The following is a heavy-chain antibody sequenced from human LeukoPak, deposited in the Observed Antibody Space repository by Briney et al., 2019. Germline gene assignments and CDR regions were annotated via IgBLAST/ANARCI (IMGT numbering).Heavy chain of an antibody. J-gene: IGHJ4*02. CDR2: TYHSGST. D-gene: IGHD6-6*01. CDR3: ARDRELVLEY. CDR1: GGSFTSSNW. Sequence: SSGTLSLTCTVSGGSFTSSNWWTWVRQPPGKGLEWIGETYHSGSTNYNPSLKSRVTISLDKSKNQFSLKLSSVTAADTAVYYCARDRELVLEYWGQGTLVTVSS. V-gene: IGHV4-4*02.